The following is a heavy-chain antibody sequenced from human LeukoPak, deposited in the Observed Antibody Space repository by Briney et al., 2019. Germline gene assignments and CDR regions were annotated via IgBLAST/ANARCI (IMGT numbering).Heavy chain of an antibody. CDR3: ARSDGSGSYYMYYFDY. V-gene: IGHV4-39*07. CDR2: IYYSGST. Sequence: PSETLSLTCTVSGGSISSSSYYWGWIRQPPGKGLEWIGSIYYSGSTYYNPSLKSRVTISVDTSKNQFSLKLSSVTAADTAVYYCARSDGSGSYYMYYFDYWGQGTLVTVSS. CDR1: GGSISSSSYY. D-gene: IGHD3-10*01. J-gene: IGHJ4*02.